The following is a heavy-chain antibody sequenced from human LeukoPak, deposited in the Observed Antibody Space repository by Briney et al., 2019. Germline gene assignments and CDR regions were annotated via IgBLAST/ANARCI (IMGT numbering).Heavy chain of an antibody. J-gene: IGHJ4*02. Sequence: GGSLRLSCAASGFTFSNAWMSWVRQAPGKGLEWVGRIKSKTDGGTTDYAAPVKGRFTISKDDSKNTLYLQMNSLKTEDTAVYYCTTDRKYSNYFDYWGQGTLVTVSS. CDR2: IKSKTDGGTT. V-gene: IGHV3-15*01. CDR3: TTDRKYSNYFDY. D-gene: IGHD4-11*01. CDR1: GFTFSNAW.